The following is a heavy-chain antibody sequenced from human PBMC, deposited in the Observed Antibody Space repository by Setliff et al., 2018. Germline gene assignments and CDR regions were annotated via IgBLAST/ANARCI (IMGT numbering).Heavy chain of an antibody. V-gene: IGHV4-34*01. J-gene: IGHJ6*03. CDR2: INHSGST. CDR1: GGSFSGYY. Sequence: PSETLSLTCAVYGGSFSGYYWSWIRQPPGKGLEWIGEINHSGSTNYNPSLKSRVSISVDRPKNQFSLNLTSVTAADTAVYYCARDNVDTAMGLSYYYYYMDVWGKGTTVTVSS. D-gene: IGHD5-18*01. CDR3: ARDNVDTAMGLSYYYYYMDV.